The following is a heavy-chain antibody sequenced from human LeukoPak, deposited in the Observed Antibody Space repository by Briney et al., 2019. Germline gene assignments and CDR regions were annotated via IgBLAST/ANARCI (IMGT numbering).Heavy chain of an antibody. CDR3: ARPLVDSDNGYDV. Sequence: GASVKVSCKASGYTFTGYSMHWVRQAPGQGLEWMACINPNGGNKGYAQTVHDRVTMTRDTSISTAYLELSRVRADDTAVYYCARPLVDSDNGYDVWGQGTMVAVSS. CDR1: GYTFTGYS. D-gene: IGHD5-12*01. V-gene: IGHV1-2*02. CDR2: INPNGGNK. J-gene: IGHJ3*01.